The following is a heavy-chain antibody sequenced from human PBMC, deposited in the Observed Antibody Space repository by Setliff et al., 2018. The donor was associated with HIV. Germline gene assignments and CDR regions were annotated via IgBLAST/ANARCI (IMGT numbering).Heavy chain of an antibody. CDR2: IYTSGST. Sequence: SETLSLTCTVSGGSISSYNWSWIRQPPGKGLEWIGYIYTSGSTNYNPSLKSRVTISVDTSKNQFSLKLSSVTAADAAVYYCARGYSSSSFILWGQGTLVTVSS. CDR3: ARGYSSSSFIL. CDR1: GGSISSYN. D-gene: IGHD6-6*01. V-gene: IGHV4-4*08. J-gene: IGHJ4*02.